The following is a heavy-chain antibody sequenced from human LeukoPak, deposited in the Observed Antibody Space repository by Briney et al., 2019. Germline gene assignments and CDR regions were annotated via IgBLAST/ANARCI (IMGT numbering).Heavy chain of an antibody. CDR1: GFTVTSNY. CDR2: IYRGAST. CDR3: ARVPSIVQWLVRGKAVPFTSNYNYMEG. V-gene: IGHV3-53*01. D-gene: IGHD6-19*01. J-gene: IGHJ6*03. Sequence: GGSLPPACAASGFTVTSNYMSWVRQAPGKGLEWVSVIYRGASTYYADSVKGRFTISRDNSKNTLYLQMNNLRAEDPAVYYCARVPSIVQWLVRGKAVPFTSNYNYMEGWG.